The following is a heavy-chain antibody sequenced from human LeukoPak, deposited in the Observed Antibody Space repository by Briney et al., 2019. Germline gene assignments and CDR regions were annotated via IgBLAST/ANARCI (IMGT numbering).Heavy chain of an antibody. CDR1: GFTVNSNY. Sequence: GGSLRLSCAASGFTVNSNYMNWVRQAPGKGLEWVSVIYSGGTTYYADSVKGRFTISRDNSKNTLYLQMNSLRAEDTAVYYCARVSGDYWYFDYWGQGTLVTVSS. J-gene: IGHJ4*02. V-gene: IGHV3-53*01. CDR3: ARVSGDYWYFDY. CDR2: IYSGGTT. D-gene: IGHD4-17*01.